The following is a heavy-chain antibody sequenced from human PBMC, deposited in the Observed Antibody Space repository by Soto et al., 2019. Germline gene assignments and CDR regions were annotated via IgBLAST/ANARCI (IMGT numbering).Heavy chain of an antibody. J-gene: IGHJ4*02. D-gene: IGHD3-10*01. CDR3: AKNRITMVRGVLIIHY. V-gene: IGHV1-3*01. CDR2: INAGSGNT. Sequence: QVQLVQSGAEVKKPGASVKVSCKASGYTLTNYALHWVRQALGQSLECMGWINAGSGNTKYSQKFQGRVTITRDKSARTAYMERSSLRSEDPAVYYCAKNRITMVRGVLIIHYWGQGTLVTGTS. CDR1: GYTLTNYA.